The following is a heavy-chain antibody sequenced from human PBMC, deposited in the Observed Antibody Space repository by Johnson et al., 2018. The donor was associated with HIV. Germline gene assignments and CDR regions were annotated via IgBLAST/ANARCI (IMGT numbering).Heavy chain of an antibody. CDR3: AKRQPLVGASF. CDR1: GFTFNDHY. J-gene: IGHJ3*01. Sequence: QVQLVESGGGLVKPGGSLRLSCAASGFTFNDHYMSWIRQAPGKGLEWVSYISSSGGTISNADSVKGRFTISRNNAKNTLYLQMNSLRAEDTAVYYCAKRQPLVGASFWGQGTMVTVSS. D-gene: IGHD1-26*01. CDR2: ISSSGGTI. V-gene: IGHV3-11*01.